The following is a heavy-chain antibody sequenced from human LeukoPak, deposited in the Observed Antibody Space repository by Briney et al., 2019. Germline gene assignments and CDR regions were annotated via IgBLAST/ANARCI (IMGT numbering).Heavy chain of an antibody. D-gene: IGHD3-22*01. Sequence: SRTLSLTCTVSGGSISSGSYYWSWIRQPAGKGLEWIGRIYTSGSTNYNPSLKSRVTISVDTSKNQFSLKLSSVTAADTAVYYCARDQRYYYDSSGRYYYYYYYMDVWGKGTTVTVSS. V-gene: IGHV4-61*02. CDR1: GGSISSGSYY. CDR3: ARDQRYYYDSSGRYYYYYYYMDV. J-gene: IGHJ6*03. CDR2: IYTSGST.